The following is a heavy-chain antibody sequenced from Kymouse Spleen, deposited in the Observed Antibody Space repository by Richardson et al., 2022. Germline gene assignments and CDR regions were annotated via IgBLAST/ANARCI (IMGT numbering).Heavy chain of an antibody. D-gene: IGHD3-10*01. V-gene: IGHV4-34*01. J-gene: IGHJ4*02. Sequence: QVQLQQWGAGLLKPSETLSLTCAVYGGSFSGYYWSWIRQPPGKGLEWIGEINHSGSTNYNPSLKSRVTISVDTSKNQFSLKLSSVTAADTAVYYCARERFGEYLFDYWGQGTLVTVSS. CDR1: GGSFSGYY. CDR3: ARERFGEYLFDY. CDR2: INHSGST.